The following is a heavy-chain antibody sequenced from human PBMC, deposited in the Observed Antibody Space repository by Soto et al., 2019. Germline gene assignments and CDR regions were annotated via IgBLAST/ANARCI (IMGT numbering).Heavy chain of an antibody. J-gene: IGHJ4*02. Sequence: PGGSLRLSCAASGFTVSSNYVSWVRQAPGKGLEWVSVIYSGGSTYYADSVKGRFTISRDNSKNTLYLQMNSLRAEDTAVYYCATSLLRYFDWLLPFDYWGQGTLVTVSS. D-gene: IGHD3-9*01. CDR3: ATSLLRYFDWLLPFDY. CDR2: IYSGGST. V-gene: IGHV3-66*01. CDR1: GFTVSSNY.